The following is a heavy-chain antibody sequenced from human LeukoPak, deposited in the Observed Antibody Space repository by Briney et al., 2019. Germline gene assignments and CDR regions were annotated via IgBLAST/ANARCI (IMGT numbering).Heavy chain of an antibody. Sequence: ASVKVSCKASGYTFSGFYIHWVRQAPGQGLEWMGWINPNSGGTNFAQKFQGRVTMTRDTSISTAYMELSRLRSDDTAVYYCARGGDYVLRFLEWSLLFDYWGQGTLVTVSS. J-gene: IGHJ4*02. CDR1: GYTFSGFY. CDR2: INPNSGGT. D-gene: IGHD3-3*01. V-gene: IGHV1-2*02. CDR3: ARGGDYVLRFLEWSLLFDY.